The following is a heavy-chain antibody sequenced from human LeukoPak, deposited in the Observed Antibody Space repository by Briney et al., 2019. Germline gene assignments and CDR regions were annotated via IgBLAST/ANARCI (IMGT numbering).Heavy chain of an antibody. CDR2: INHSGST. CDR3: ARPVSNYFDY. D-gene: IGHD1-14*01. J-gene: IGHJ4*02. Sequence: PSETLSLTCAVYGGSFGGYYWSWIRQPPGKGQEWIGEINHSGSTNYNPSLKSRVTISVDTSKNQFSLKLSSVTAADTAVYYCARPVSNYFDYWGQGTLVTVSS. CDR1: GGSFGGYY. V-gene: IGHV4-34*01.